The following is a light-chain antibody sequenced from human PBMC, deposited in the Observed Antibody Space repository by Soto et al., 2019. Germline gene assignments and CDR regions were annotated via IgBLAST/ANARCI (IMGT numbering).Light chain of an antibody. Sequence: EFVLTQSPGTLSLSPGERATLSCRASQTVRNKYLAWYQQKPGQAPRLLIYDASSRETGIPARFSGSGSGTEFTLTISSLEPEDFAVYYCQQRSNWTLTFGEGTKVDIK. CDR1: QTVRNKY. CDR2: DAS. J-gene: IGKJ4*01. V-gene: IGKV3D-20*02. CDR3: QQRSNWTLT.